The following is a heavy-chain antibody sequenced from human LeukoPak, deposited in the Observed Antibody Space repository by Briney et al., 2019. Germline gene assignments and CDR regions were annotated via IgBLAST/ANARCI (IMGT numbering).Heavy chain of an antibody. CDR3: ARASGGGQTSFDI. Sequence: ASVKVSCKASGYRFSAYSMHWVRQAPGLGLEWMGWINPNSGDTKNAQNFQGRVTMTRDTSISTVYMELSSLRYDDTAVFYCARASGGGQTSFDIWGQGTVVTVSS. V-gene: IGHV1-2*02. J-gene: IGHJ3*02. D-gene: IGHD3-16*01. CDR1: GYRFSAYS. CDR2: INPNSGDT.